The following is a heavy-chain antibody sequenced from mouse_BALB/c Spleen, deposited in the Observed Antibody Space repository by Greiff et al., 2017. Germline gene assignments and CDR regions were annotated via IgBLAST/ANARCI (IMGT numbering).Heavy chain of an antibody. D-gene: IGHD2-10*02. V-gene: IGHV1-63*02. J-gene: IGHJ4*01. Sequence: QVQLQQSGAELVRPGTSVKISCKASGYTFTNYWLGWVKQRPGHGLEWIGDIYPGGGYTNYNEKFKGKATLTADTSSSTAYMQLSSLTSEDSAVYFCAREGYASPGAMDYWGQGTSVTVSS. CDR2: IYPGGGYT. CDR1: GYTFTNYW. CDR3: AREGYASPGAMDY.